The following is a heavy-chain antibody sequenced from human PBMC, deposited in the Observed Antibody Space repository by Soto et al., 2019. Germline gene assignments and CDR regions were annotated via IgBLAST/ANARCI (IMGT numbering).Heavy chain of an antibody. V-gene: IGHV1-18*01. Sequence: ASVKVSCKASGYTFTSYVISVVRQATRQGLEWMGWISAYNGNTNYAQKLQGRVTMTTDTSTSTAYMELRSLRSDDTAVYYCARELWDIVVVVAATTVHNAGALDIWGQGTMVTVSS. CDR3: ARELWDIVVVVAATTVHNAGALDI. J-gene: IGHJ3*02. CDR1: GYTFTSYV. D-gene: IGHD2-15*01. CDR2: ISAYNGNT.